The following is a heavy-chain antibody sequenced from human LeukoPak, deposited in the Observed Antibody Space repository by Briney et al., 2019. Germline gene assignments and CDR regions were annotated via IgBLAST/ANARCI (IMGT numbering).Heavy chain of an antibody. V-gene: IGHV4-4*07. J-gene: IGHJ4*02. Sequence: PSETLSLTCTVSGGSISSYYWSWIRQPAGKGLEWIGRIYTSGSTNYNPSLKSRVTMSVDTSKNQFSLRLTSVTAADTAVYYCARTYSSSSLFYFDYWGQGTLVTVSS. D-gene: IGHD6-13*01. CDR3: ARTYSSSSLFYFDY. CDR1: GGSISSYY. CDR2: IYTSGST.